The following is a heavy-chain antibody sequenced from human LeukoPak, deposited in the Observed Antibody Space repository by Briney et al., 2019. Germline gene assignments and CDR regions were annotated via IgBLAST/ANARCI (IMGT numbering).Heavy chain of an antibody. CDR3: AKSLLTDWNGGNTFDF. CDR2: ISASGDRI. J-gene: IGHJ3*01. V-gene: IGHV3-23*01. CDR1: GFTFTSHA. Sequence: GGSLRLSCAASGFTFTSHAMSWVRQAPGKGLEWVSTISASGDRIYYVDSVKGRFTISRDNSKNTLYLQMNSLRAEDTAVYYCAKSLLTDWNGGNTFDFWGQGTMVTVSS. D-gene: IGHD1-1*01.